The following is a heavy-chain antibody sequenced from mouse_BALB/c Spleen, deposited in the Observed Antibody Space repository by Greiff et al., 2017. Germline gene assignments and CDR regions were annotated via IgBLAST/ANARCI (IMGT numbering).Heavy chain of an antibody. D-gene: IGHD4-1*01. J-gene: IGHJ3*01. CDR2: IYPSDSYT. CDR1: GYTFTSYW. CDR3: TRTASGTGFAY. Sequence: VQLQQPGAELVRPGASVKLSCKASGYTFTSYWINWVKQRPGQGLEWIGNIYPSDSYTNYNQKFKDKATLTVDKSSSTAYMQLSSPTSEDSAVYYCTRTASGTGFAYWGQGTLVTVSA. V-gene: IGHV1-69*02.